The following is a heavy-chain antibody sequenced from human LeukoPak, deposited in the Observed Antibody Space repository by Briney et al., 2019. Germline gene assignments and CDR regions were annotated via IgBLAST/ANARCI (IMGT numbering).Heavy chain of an antibody. Sequence: SGGSLRLSCAASGFTFSSYWMSWVRQAPGKGLEWVANIKQDGSGKQYVDSVKGRFAISRDNAENSLYLQMNSLKAEDTAVYYCGRFTRSGDSVYWGQGTLVTVSS. J-gene: IGHJ4*02. CDR1: GFTFSSYW. D-gene: IGHD7-27*01. CDR3: GRFTRSGDSVY. CDR2: IKQDGSGK. V-gene: IGHV3-7*04.